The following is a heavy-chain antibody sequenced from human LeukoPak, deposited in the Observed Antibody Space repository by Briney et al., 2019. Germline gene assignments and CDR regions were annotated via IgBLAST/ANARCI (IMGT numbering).Heavy chain of an antibody. CDR3: AREQYYGSGTPDY. Sequence: SETLSLTCTVSGGSVSSGSYYWSWIRQPPGKGLEWIGYTYYSGSTNYNPSLKSRVTISVDTSKNQFSLKLSSVTAADTAVYYCAREQYYGSGTPDYWGQGTLVTVSS. D-gene: IGHD3-10*01. CDR1: GGSVSSGSYY. J-gene: IGHJ4*02. V-gene: IGHV4-61*01. CDR2: TYYSGST.